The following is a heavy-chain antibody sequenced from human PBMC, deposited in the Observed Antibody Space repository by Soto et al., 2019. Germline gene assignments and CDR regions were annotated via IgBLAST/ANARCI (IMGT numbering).Heavy chain of an antibody. J-gene: IGHJ4*02. Sequence: SETLSLTCTVSGGSISSGGYYWSWIRQHPGKGLEWIGYIYYSGSTYYNPSLKSRVTISVDTSKNQFSLKLSSVTAAGTAVYYCARAGDGSGIIDYWGQGTLVTVSS. V-gene: IGHV4-31*03. D-gene: IGHD3-10*01. CDR3: ARAGDGSGIIDY. CDR1: GGSISSGGYY. CDR2: IYYSGST.